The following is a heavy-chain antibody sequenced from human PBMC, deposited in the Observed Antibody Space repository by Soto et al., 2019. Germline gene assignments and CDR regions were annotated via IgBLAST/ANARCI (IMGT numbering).Heavy chain of an antibody. CDR1: GGSISSYY. CDR2: IYYSGST. D-gene: IGHD3-10*01. J-gene: IGHJ6*03. Sequence: PSETLSLTCTVSGGSISSYYWSWIRQPPGKGLEWIGYIYYSGSTNYNPSLKSRVTISVDTSKNQFSLKLNSVTAADTAVYYCARFGSGSYFDYYYYYYMDVWGKGTTVTVSS. CDR3: ARFGSGSYFDYYYYYYMDV. V-gene: IGHV4-59*01.